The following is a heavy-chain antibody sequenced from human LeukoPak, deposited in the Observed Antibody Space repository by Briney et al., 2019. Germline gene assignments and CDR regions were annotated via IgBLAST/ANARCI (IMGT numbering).Heavy chain of an antibody. CDR1: EIPFSSLW. Sequence: SGGSLRLSCAASEIPFSSLWMHWVRQAPGKGLEWVSAISGSGGSTYYADSVKGRFTISRDNAKNSLYLQMNSLRAEDTAVYYCARDVVWVSWYFDLWGRGTLVTVSS. CDR2: ISGSGGST. V-gene: IGHV3-21*01. CDR3: ARDVVWVSWYFDL. D-gene: IGHD2-8*01. J-gene: IGHJ2*01.